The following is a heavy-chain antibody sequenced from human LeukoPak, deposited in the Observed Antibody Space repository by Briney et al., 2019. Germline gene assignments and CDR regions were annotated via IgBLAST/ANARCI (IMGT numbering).Heavy chain of an antibody. CDR3: ARGLGATVTTVDAFDI. Sequence: ASVKVSCKASGYTFTSYDINWVRQATGQGLEWMGWTNPNSGNTGYAQKFQGRVTMTRNTSISTAYMELSSLRSEDTAVYYCARGLGATVTTVDAFDIWGQGTMVTVSS. D-gene: IGHD4-17*01. CDR1: GYTFTSYD. CDR2: TNPNSGNT. V-gene: IGHV1-8*01. J-gene: IGHJ3*02.